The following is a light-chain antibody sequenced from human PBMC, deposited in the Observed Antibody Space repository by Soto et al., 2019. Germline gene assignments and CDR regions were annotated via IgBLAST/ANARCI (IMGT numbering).Light chain of an antibody. CDR2: EVS. CDR3: SSYSSANTVI. CDR1: SSDIGGYIY. V-gene: IGLV2-14*01. J-gene: IGLJ2*01. Sequence: QSVLTQPASVSASPGQSITISCTGTSSDIGGYIYVSWYQHHPGKAPRLMIYEVSSRPSGVSNRFSGSKSDNTASLTISGLQAEDEAQYYCSSYSSANTVIFGGGTKLTVL.